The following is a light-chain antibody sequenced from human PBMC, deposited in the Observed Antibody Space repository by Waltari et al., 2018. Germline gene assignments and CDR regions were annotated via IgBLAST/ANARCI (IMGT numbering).Light chain of an antibody. V-gene: IGKV4-1*01. CDR2: WAS. CDR1: KNILYSANSKNY. CDR3: QQHYSSPYT. J-gene: IGKJ2*01. Sequence: DIVMTQSPDSLAVSLGERATIKCKSSKNILYSANSKNYLAWYQQKPGQPPKLLIYWASSRETGVPDRFSGSGSGTDFTLTISSLQAEDVAVYYCQQHYSSPYTFGQGTKLEI.